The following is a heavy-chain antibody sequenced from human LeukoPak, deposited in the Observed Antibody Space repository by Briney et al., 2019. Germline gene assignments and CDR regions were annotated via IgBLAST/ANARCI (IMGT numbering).Heavy chain of an antibody. D-gene: IGHD3-22*01. Sequence: ASVKVSCKASGYTFTDYFMHWVRRAPGQGLEWMGWISAYNGNTNYAQKLQGRVTMTTDTSTSTAYMGLRSLRSDDTAVYYCARDRLAMIVDFDYWGQGTLVTVSS. J-gene: IGHJ4*02. CDR1: GYTFTDYF. V-gene: IGHV1-18*04. CDR2: ISAYNGNT. CDR3: ARDRLAMIVDFDY.